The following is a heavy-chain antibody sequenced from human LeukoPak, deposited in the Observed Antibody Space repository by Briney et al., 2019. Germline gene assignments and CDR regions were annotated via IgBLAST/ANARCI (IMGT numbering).Heavy chain of an antibody. CDR3: AKDRTWGLDY. J-gene: IGHJ4*02. Sequence: GGSLRLSCAASGFTFSSYAMNWVRQAPGKGLEWVAFIRYDGSNKYYADSVKGRFTISRNNSKNTLYLQMNSLRAEDTAVYYCAKDRTWGLDYWGQGTLVTVSS. V-gene: IGHV3-30*02. CDR1: GFTFSSYA. CDR2: IRYDGSNK. D-gene: IGHD3-16*01.